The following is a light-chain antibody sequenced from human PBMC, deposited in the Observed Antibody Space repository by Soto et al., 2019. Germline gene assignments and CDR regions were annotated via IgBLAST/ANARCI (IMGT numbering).Light chain of an antibody. Sequence: AIRMTQSPSSFSASTGDRVTITCRASQGFGSYLAWYRQKPGKAPRLLIYAASTLQSGVPSRFSGSGSGTDFTLTISRLQSEDFATYYCQQYYSYPLTFGGGTKVEIK. V-gene: IGKV1-8*01. J-gene: IGKJ4*01. CDR1: QGFGSY. CDR2: AAS. CDR3: QQYYSYPLT.